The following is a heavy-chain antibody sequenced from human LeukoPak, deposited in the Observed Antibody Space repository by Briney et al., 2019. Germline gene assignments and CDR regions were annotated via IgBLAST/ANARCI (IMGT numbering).Heavy chain of an antibody. J-gene: IGHJ4*02. D-gene: IGHD3-10*01. CDR1: GYSFTTHG. CDR3: ARGARDGALDY. CDR2: IDTYTGIP. Sequence: AASVTVSCTTSGYSFTTHGINWVRQAPGQGLEWMGWIDTYTGIPSYVQDFTGRFVFSVDTSVSTAYAQIVGLLAEDTAVYYCARGARDGALDYWGQGTLVTVSS. V-gene: IGHV7-4-1*01.